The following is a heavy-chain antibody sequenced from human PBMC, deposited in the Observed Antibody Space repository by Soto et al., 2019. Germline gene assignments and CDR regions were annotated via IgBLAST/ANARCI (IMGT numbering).Heavy chain of an antibody. CDR2: IYYSGST. CDR3: AIPLRGGAFDI. D-gene: IGHD2-15*01. J-gene: IGHJ3*02. Sequence: ETLSLTCTVSGGSVSSGSYYWSWIRQPPGKGLEWIGYIYYSGSTNYNPSLKSRVTISVDTSKNQFSLKLSSVTAADTAVYYCAIPLRGGAFDIWGQGTMVTVSS. V-gene: IGHV4-61*01. CDR1: GGSVSSGSYY.